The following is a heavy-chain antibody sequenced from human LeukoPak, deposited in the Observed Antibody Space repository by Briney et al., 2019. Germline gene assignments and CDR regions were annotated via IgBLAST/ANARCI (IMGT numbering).Heavy chain of an antibody. J-gene: IGHJ4*02. CDR3: ARDYADYVGYFFFDY. Sequence: GGSLRLSCAASGFTFNNYAMNWVRQAPGKGLEWVSSISGGETTYYADSAKGRFTISRDNSQNTLYLQMNSLRAEDTAVYYCARDYADYVGYFFFDYWGQGTLVTVSS. CDR2: ISGGETT. D-gene: IGHD4-17*01. V-gene: IGHV3-23*01. CDR1: GFTFNNYA.